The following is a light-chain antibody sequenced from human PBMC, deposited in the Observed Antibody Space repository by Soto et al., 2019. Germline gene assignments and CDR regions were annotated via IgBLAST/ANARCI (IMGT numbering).Light chain of an antibody. CDR3: QPANSFPIT. CDR1: QGIRSW. CDR2: AAS. Sequence: DIQMTQSPSSVSASVGDRVTIACRASQGIRSWLAWYQQKPGTAPKLLIYAASTLQSGVPSRFSGSGSGTDFSLTISSLQPDDFATYYCQPANSFPITFGQGTRLEIK. V-gene: IGKV1-12*01. J-gene: IGKJ5*01.